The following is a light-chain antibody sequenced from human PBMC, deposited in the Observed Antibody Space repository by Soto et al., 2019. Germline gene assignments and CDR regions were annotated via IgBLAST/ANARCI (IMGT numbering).Light chain of an antibody. V-gene: IGLV2-14*01. Sequence: QSVLTQPASVSGSPGQSITISCTGTSSDVGGYNYVSWYQQHPGKAPKLMIYDVSNRPSGVSNRFSGSKSGNTASLTISGLQAEDEADYYCSSYTSSSTRCYVFGTGTKLTVL. CDR3: SSYTSSSTRCYV. J-gene: IGLJ1*01. CDR2: DVS. CDR1: SSDVGGYNY.